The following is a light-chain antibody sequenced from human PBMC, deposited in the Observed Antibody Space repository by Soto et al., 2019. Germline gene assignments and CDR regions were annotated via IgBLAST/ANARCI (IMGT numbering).Light chain of an antibody. V-gene: IGLV1-47*02. CDR1: SSNIGSNY. CDR3: GSWDSSLSAYV. J-gene: IGLJ1*01. CDR2: SNN. Sequence: QSVLTQPPSASGTPGQRVTISCSGSSSNIGSNYVYWYQQLPGTAPKLLIYSNNQRPPGVPDRFSGSKSGTSATLGITGFQTGDEADYYCGSWDSSLSAYVLGTGTKV.